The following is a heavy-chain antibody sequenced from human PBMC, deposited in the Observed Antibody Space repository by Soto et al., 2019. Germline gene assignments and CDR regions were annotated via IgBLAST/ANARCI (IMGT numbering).Heavy chain of an antibody. V-gene: IGHV4-59*08. J-gene: IGHJ4*02. CDR3: ARLEPANSYYYGSGSYNN. CDR1: GGSISSYY. Sequence: SETLSLTCTVSGGSISSYYWSWIRQPPGKGLEWIGYIYYSGSTNYNPSLKSRVTISVDTSKNQFSLKLSSVTAADTAVYYCARLEPANSYYYGSGSYNNWGQGTLVTVSS. CDR2: IYYSGST. D-gene: IGHD3-10*01.